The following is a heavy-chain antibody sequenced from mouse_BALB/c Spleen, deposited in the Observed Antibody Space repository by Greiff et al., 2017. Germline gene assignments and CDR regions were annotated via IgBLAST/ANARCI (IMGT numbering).Heavy chain of an antibody. Sequence: EVKLEESGGGLVQPGGSMKLSCVASGFTFSNYWMNWVRQSPEKGLEWVAEIRLKSNNYATHYAESVKGRFTISRDDSKSSVYLQMNNLRAEDTGIYYCTRPHIDNGYWFAYWGQGTLVTVSA. CDR3: TRPHIDNGYWFAY. V-gene: IGHV6-6*02. D-gene: IGHD2-2*01. J-gene: IGHJ3*01. CDR1: GFTFSNYW. CDR2: IRLKSNNYAT.